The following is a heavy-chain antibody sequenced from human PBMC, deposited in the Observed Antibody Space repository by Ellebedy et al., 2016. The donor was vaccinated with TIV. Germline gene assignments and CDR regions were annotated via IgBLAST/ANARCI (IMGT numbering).Heavy chain of an antibody. CDR1: GYTFTSYH. CDR3: ARDLFGGVTADY. D-gene: IGHD3-16*01. CDR2: INPSGGRT. Sequence: ASVKVSXKASGYTFTSYHMHWVRQAPGQGLEWMGIINPSGGRTSYAQKFQGRVTMTRDTSTSTVYMELSSLRSEDTAMYYCARDLFGGVTADYWGQGTLVTVSS. V-gene: IGHV1-46*01. J-gene: IGHJ4*02.